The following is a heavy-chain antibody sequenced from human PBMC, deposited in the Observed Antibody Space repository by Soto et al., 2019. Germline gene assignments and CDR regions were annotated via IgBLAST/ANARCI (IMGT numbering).Heavy chain of an antibody. J-gene: IGHJ5*02. CDR2: ISAYNGNT. Sequence: ASVKVSCKASGYTFTSYGISWVRQAPGQGLEWMGWISAYNGNTNYAQKLQGRLTMATDTSTNTAYMELRSLRSDDTAIYYCVRDYLHYDVLTGSYTDCFDPWGQGTLVTVSS. CDR3: VRDYLHYDVLTGSYTDCFDP. V-gene: IGHV1-18*01. CDR1: GYTFTSYG. D-gene: IGHD3-9*01.